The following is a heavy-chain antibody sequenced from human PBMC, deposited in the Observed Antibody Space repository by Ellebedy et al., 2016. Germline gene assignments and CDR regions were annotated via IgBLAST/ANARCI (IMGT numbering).Heavy chain of an antibody. CDR3: AREVVDTAMVRVFYGMDV. CDR2: INSDGSST. J-gene: IGHJ6*02. V-gene: IGHV3-74*01. D-gene: IGHD5-18*01. Sequence: ESLKISXAASGFTFSSYWMHWVRQAPGKGLVWVSRINSDGSSTSYADSVKGRFTISRDNAKNTLYLQMNSLRAEDTAVYYCAREVVDTAMVRVFYGMDVWGQGTTVTVSS. CDR1: GFTFSSYW.